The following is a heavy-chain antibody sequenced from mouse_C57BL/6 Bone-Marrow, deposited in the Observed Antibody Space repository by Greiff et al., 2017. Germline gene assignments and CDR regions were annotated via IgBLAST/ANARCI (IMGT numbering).Heavy chain of an antibody. J-gene: IGHJ3*01. CDR1: GYTFTDYY. CDR3: ARDYYGSSPFAY. CDR2: IFPGSGST. Sequence: VKLQESGPELVKPGASVKISCKASGYTFTDYYINWVKQRPGQGLEWIGWIFPGSGSTYYNEKFKGKATLTVDKSSSTAYMLLSSLTSEDSAVYFCARDYYGSSPFAYWGQGTLVTVSA. V-gene: IGHV1-75*01. D-gene: IGHD1-1*01.